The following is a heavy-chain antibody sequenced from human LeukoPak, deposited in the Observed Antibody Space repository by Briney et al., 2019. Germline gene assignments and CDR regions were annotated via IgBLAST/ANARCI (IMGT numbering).Heavy chain of an antibody. D-gene: IGHD3-16*02. Sequence: QPGGSLRLSCAASGFTFSSYAMHWVRQAPGKGLEWVAVISYDGSNKYHADSVKGRFTISRDNSKNTLFLQMNSLRAEDTSVYYCTTYVWGSYRHDSWGQGTLVTVSS. CDR3: TTYVWGSYRHDS. V-gene: IGHV3-30*04. J-gene: IGHJ4*02. CDR2: ISYDGSNK. CDR1: GFTFSSYA.